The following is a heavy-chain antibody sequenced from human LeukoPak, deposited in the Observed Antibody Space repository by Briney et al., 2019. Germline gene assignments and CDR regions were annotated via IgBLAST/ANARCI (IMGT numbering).Heavy chain of an antibody. Sequence: SGTLSLTCAVYGGSFSGYYWSWIRQPPGKGLEWIGEINHSGSTNYNPSLKSRVTISVDTSKNQFSLKLSSVTAADTAVYYCARVVPAAMYYFDYWGQGTLVTVSS. CDR3: ARVVPAAMYYFDY. J-gene: IGHJ4*02. D-gene: IGHD2-2*01. CDR2: INHSGST. CDR1: GGSFSGYY. V-gene: IGHV4-34*01.